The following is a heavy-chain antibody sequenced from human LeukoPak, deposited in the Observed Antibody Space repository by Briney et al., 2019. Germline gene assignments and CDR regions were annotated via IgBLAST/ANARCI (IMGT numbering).Heavy chain of an antibody. V-gene: IGHV3-23*01. Sequence: PGGSLRLSCAASGFTFSSYAMTWFRQAPGKGLEWVSTITGGGGSTYYADSVKGRFTISRDNSKDTLYLLMNSLRAEDTAVYYCAKGVFATPGARWGQGTLVTVSS. CDR2: ITGGGGST. D-gene: IGHD6-13*01. CDR3: AKGVFATPGAR. J-gene: IGHJ4*02. CDR1: GFTFSSYA.